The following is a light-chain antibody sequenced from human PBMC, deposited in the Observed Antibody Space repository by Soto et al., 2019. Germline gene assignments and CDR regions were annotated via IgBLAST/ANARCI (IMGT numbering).Light chain of an antibody. Sequence: VLTQPPSASGIPGQRVTITCSGSSSNIGSNTVNWYQQLPGTAPKLLIYSNNQRSSGVPDRFSGSKSGTSASLAISGLQSEDEADYYCAAWDDSLNGYVFGTGTKVTVL. V-gene: IGLV1-44*01. CDR2: SNN. J-gene: IGLJ1*01. CDR3: AAWDDSLNGYV. CDR1: SSNIGSNT.